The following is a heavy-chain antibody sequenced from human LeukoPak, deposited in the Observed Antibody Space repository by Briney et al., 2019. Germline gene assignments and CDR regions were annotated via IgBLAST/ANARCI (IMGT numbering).Heavy chain of an antibody. J-gene: IGHJ4*02. Sequence: PSQTLSLTCAVSGGSISSGGYSWSWIRQPPGKGLEWIGYIYHSGSTYYNPSLKSRVTISVYRSKNQFSLKLSSVTAADTAVYYCASVIAVAGRDYFDYWGQGTLVTVSS. V-gene: IGHV4-30-2*01. D-gene: IGHD6-19*01. CDR1: GGSISSGGYS. CDR3: ASVIAVAGRDYFDY. CDR2: IYHSGST.